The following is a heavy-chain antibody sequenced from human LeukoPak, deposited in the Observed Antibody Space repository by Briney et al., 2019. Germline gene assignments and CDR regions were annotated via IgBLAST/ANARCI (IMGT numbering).Heavy chain of an antibody. V-gene: IGHV4-38-2*02. Sequence: PSGTLSLACTVSGYSISSGYYWGWIRQPPGKGLEWIGSIYHSGSTYYNPSLKSRVTISVDTSKNQFSLKLSSVTAADTAVYYCACGVRELLDYWGQGTLVTVSS. CDR2: IYHSGST. J-gene: IGHJ4*02. CDR3: ACGVRELLDY. CDR1: GYSISSGYY. D-gene: IGHD5-24*01.